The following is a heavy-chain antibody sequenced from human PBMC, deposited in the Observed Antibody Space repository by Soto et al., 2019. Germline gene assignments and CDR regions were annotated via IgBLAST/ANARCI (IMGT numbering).Heavy chain of an antibody. D-gene: IGHD3-16*02. J-gene: IGHJ6*02. CDR2: IYPGDSDT. CDR3: ARPHDGWGSYRVL. Sequence: GASLKISCKGSGYSFTSYWIGWVRQMPGKGLEWMGIIYPGDSDTRYSPSFQGQVTISADKSISTAYLQWSSLKASDTAMYYCARPHDGWGSYRVLWGQGTTVTVSS. V-gene: IGHV5-51*01. CDR1: GYSFTSYW.